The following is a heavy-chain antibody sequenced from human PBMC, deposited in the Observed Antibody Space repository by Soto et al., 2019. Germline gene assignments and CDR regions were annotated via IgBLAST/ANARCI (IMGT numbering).Heavy chain of an antibody. J-gene: IGHJ4*02. D-gene: IGHD1-26*01. CDR3: AYGYSGNDY. Sequence: ASETLSLTCTVSGCSIRSSSYYWGWIRQPPGKGLEWIGSIYYSGSTYYNPSLKSRVTISVDTSKNQFSLKLSSVTAADTAVYYCAYGYSGNDYWGQGTLVNAYS. V-gene: IGHV4-39*01. CDR2: IYYSGST. CDR1: GCSIRSSSYY.